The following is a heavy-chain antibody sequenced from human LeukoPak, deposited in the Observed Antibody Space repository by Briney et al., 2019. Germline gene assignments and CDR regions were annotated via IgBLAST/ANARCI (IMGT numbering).Heavy chain of an antibody. J-gene: IGHJ4*02. CDR2: ISSSSSYI. V-gene: IGHV3-21*01. Sequence: GGSLRLSCAASGFTFSSNSMNWVRQAPGKGLEWVSSISSSSSYIYYADSVKGRFTISRDNAKNSLYLQMNSLRAEDTAVYYCARDRRLEWLDYWGQGTLVTVSS. CDR3: ARDRRLEWLDY. CDR1: GFTFSSNS. D-gene: IGHD3-3*01.